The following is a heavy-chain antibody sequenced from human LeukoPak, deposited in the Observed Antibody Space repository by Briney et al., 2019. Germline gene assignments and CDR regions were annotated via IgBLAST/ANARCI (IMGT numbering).Heavy chain of an antibody. D-gene: IGHD2-21*02. V-gene: IGHV3-74*01. Sequence: GGSLRLSCAASGFTFSSYWMHWVRQAPGKGLVWVSRINSDGSSTSYADPVKGRFTISRDNAKNTLYLQMNSLRAEDTAVYYCARGCGGDCRYYWGQGTLVTVSS. CDR2: INSDGSST. J-gene: IGHJ4*02. CDR1: GFTFSSYW. CDR3: ARGCGGDCRYY.